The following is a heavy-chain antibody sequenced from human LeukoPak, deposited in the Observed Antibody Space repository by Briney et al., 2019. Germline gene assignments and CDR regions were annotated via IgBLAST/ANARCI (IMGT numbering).Heavy chain of an antibody. J-gene: IGHJ4*02. CDR3: TRNGFSSGLDY. D-gene: IGHD6-19*01. CDR1: GFTFSSYE. Sequence: GGSLRLSCAASGFTFSSYEMNWVRQAPGKGLEWVSYISSSGSTRYYADSVKGRFTISRDDAKNSLYLQMNSLRAEDTAVYYCTRNGFSSGLDYRGQGTLVTVSS. CDR2: ISSSGSTR. V-gene: IGHV3-48*03.